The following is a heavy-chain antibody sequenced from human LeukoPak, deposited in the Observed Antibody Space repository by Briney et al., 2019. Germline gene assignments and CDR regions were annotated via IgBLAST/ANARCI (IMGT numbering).Heavy chain of an antibody. J-gene: IGHJ3*02. V-gene: IGHV3-30*18. CDR1: GFIFSSCA. Sequence: GGSLRLSCAASGFIFSSCAMHWVRQAPGKGLEWVAVISYDGSNKYYTDSVKGRFTISRDNSKNTLYLQMNSLRAEDTAVYYCAKGLNPTHAFDIWGQGTMVTVSS. CDR3: AKGLNPTHAFDI. CDR2: ISYDGSNK.